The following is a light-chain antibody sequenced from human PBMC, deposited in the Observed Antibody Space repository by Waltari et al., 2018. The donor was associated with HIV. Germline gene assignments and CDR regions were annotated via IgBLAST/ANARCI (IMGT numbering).Light chain of an antibody. V-gene: IGLV2-14*01. J-gene: IGLJ1*01. CDR3: SSYTSSSTYV. CDR1: SSDVGCYNY. Sequence: SALTQPASVSASPGPSITFSCSGTSSDVGCYNYASWYQQHPGKAPKLMIYEVSKRPSGVSNRFSGSKSGNTASLTISGLQAEDEADYYCSSYTSSSTYVFGTGTKVTVL. CDR2: EVS.